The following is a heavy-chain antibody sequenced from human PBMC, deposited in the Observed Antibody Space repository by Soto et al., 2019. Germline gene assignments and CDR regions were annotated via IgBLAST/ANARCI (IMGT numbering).Heavy chain of an antibody. CDR2: INHSGST. J-gene: IGHJ3*02. D-gene: IGHD3-16*02. V-gene: IGHV4-34*01. Sequence: QVQLQQWGAGLLKPSETLSLTCAVYGGSFSGYYWSWIRQPPGKGLEWIGEINHSGSTNYNPSLKSLVTISVDTSKNQFSLKLSSVTAADTAVYYCARALMITFGGVIVRRDDAFDIWGQGTMVTVSS. CDR3: ARALMITFGGVIVRRDDAFDI. CDR1: GGSFSGYY.